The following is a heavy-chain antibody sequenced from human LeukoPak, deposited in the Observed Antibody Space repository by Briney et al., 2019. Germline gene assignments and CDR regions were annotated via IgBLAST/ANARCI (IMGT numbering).Heavy chain of an antibody. CDR2: IYYSGSS. CDR3: ARVGGAYYGGNSAPDY. CDR1: GGSISSGGYY. V-gene: IGHV4-31*03. J-gene: IGHJ4*02. Sequence: PSQTLSLTCTVSGGSISSGGYYWSWIRQHPGKGLEWIGYIYYSGSSYYNPSLKSRVTISVDTSKNQFSLKLSSVTAADTAVYYCARVGGAYYGGNSAPDYWGQGTLVTVSS. D-gene: IGHD4-23*01.